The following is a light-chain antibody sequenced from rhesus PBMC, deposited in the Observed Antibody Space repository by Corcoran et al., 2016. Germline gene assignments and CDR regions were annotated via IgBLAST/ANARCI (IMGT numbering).Light chain of an antibody. Sequence: DIQMTQSPSSLSASVGDRVTITCRASENVNSYLNWYQQKSGKAPNLPIYEASTLRSGVPSRFSVSGSGTDYTFTISNLQPEDVATYYCQHGYGTPWTFGQGTKVEIK. CDR3: QHGYGTPWT. CDR2: EAS. CDR1: ENVNSY. V-gene: IGKV1-74*01. J-gene: IGKJ1*01.